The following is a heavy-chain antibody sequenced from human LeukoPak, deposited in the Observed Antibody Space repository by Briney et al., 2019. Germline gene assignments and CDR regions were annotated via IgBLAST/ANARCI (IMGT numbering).Heavy chain of an antibody. CDR1: GYTFTGYY. Sequence: ASVTVSCKASGYTFTGYYMHWVRQAPGQGLEWMGRINPNSGGTNYAQKFQGRVTMTRDTSISTAYMELSRLRSDDTAVYYCAREGYYYDSSGYYHVDEPPVDYWGQGTLVTVSS. J-gene: IGHJ4*02. D-gene: IGHD3-22*01. V-gene: IGHV1-2*06. CDR3: AREGYYYDSSGYYHVDEPPVDY. CDR2: INPNSGGT.